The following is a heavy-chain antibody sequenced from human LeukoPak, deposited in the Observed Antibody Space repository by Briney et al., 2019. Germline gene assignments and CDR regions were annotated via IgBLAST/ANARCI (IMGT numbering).Heavy chain of an antibody. CDR1: GYTFTSYG. CDR3: ARDNRELSWFDP. Sequence: ASVKVSCTASGYTFTSYGISWVRQAPGQGLEWMGWISAYNGNTNYAQKLQGRVTMTTDTSTSTAYMELRSLRSDDTAVYYCARDNRELSWFDPWGQGTLVTVSS. V-gene: IGHV1-18*01. D-gene: IGHD1-26*01. J-gene: IGHJ5*02. CDR2: ISAYNGNT.